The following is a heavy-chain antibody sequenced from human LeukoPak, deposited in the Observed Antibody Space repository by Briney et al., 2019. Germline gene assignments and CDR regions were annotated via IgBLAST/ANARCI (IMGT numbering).Heavy chain of an antibody. D-gene: IGHD3-10*01. Sequence: ASVKVSCKASGGTFSSYAISWVRQAPGQGLEWMGRIIPILGIANYAQKFQGRVTITADKSTSTAYMELSCLRSEDTAVYYCARDQGVSFYYYYGMDVWGQGTTVTVSS. CDR1: GGTFSSYA. CDR3: ARDQGVSFYYYYGMDV. J-gene: IGHJ6*02. V-gene: IGHV1-69*04. CDR2: IIPILGIA.